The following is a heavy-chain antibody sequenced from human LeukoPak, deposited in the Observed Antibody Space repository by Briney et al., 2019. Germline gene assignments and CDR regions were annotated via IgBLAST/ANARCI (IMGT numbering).Heavy chain of an antibody. CDR1: GGSISSGSYY. CDR3: AREPAYSSGCTTHWYFDL. D-gene: IGHD6-19*01. CDR2: IYTSGST. Sequence: SQTLSLTCTVSGGSISSGSYYWSWIGQPAGKGLEWIGRIYTSGSTNYNPSRKSRVTISVDTSKNQFSPKLSSVTAADTAVYYCAREPAYSSGCTTHWYFDLWGRGTLVTVSS. J-gene: IGHJ2*01. V-gene: IGHV4-61*02.